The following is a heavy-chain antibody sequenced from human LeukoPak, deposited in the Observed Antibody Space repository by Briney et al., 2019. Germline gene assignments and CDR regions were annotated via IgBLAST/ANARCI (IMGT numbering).Heavy chain of an antibody. CDR3: ARRQNRVLRYFDWLSHLDI. CDR2: INHSGST. Sequence: PSETLSLTCAVYGGSFSGYYWSWIRQPPGKGLEWIGEINHSGSTNYNPSLKSRVTISVDPSKTQFSLKLSSVTAADTAVYYCARRQNRVLRYFDWLSHLDIWGQGTMVTVSS. CDR1: GGSFSGYY. D-gene: IGHD3-9*01. J-gene: IGHJ3*02. V-gene: IGHV4-34*01.